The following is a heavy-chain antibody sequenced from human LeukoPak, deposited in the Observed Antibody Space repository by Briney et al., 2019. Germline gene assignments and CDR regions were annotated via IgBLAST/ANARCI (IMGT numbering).Heavy chain of an antibody. CDR3: ARVAIMVRGTTRRVYYYGMDV. Sequence: ASVKVSCKASGYTFTSYGISLVRQAPGQGLEWMGWISAYNGNTNYAQKLQGRVTMTTDTSTSTAYMELRSLRSDDTAVYYCARVAIMVRGTTRRVYYYGMDVWGQGTTVTVSS. V-gene: IGHV1-18*01. CDR1: GYTFTSYG. D-gene: IGHD3-10*01. CDR2: ISAYNGNT. J-gene: IGHJ6*02.